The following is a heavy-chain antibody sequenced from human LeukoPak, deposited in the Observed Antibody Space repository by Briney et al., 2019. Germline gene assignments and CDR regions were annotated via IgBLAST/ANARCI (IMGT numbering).Heavy chain of an antibody. CDR3: VKDIGLGGSTVTFAY. CDR1: GFTFSTYA. J-gene: IGHJ4*02. D-gene: IGHD4-17*01. V-gene: IGHV3-64D*06. Sequence: GGSLRLSCSASGFTFSTYAMHWVRQAPGKGLQYFSSISSNGRTTYHAASVKGRFTISRDNSKNTLYLQMSSLRAEDTAVYYCVKDIGLGGSTVTFAYWGQGTLVTVSS. CDR2: ISSNGRTT.